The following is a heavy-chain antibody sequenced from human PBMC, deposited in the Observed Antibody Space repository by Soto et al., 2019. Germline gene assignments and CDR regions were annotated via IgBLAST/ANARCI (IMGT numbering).Heavy chain of an antibody. J-gene: IGHJ4*02. V-gene: IGHV3-53*01. CDR3: ARGPEYDILTGYYPNSYYFDY. D-gene: IGHD3-9*01. Sequence: GGSLRLSCAASGFTVSSNYMSWVRQAPGKGLEWVSVIYSGGSTYYADSVKGRFTISRDNSKNTLYLQMNSLRAEDTAVYYCARGPEYDILTGYYPNSYYFDYWGQGTLVTVSS. CDR1: GFTVSSNY. CDR2: IYSGGST.